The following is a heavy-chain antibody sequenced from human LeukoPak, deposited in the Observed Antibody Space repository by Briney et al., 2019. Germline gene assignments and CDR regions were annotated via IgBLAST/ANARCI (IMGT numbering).Heavy chain of an antibody. CDR1: GYTFTSYY. CDR2: INPSGGST. CDR3: ANLSTVTTHYYYMDV. V-gene: IGHV1-46*01. Sequence: ASVKVSCKASGYTFTSYYMHWVRQAPGQGLEWMGIINPSGGSTSYAQKFQGRVTMTRDTSTSTVYMELSSLRSEDTAVYYCANLSTVTTHYYYMDVWGKGTTVTVSS. D-gene: IGHD4-17*01. J-gene: IGHJ6*03.